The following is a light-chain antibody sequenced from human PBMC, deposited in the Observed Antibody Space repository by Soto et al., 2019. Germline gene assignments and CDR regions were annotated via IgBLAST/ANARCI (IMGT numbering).Light chain of an antibody. Sequence: EIVLTQSPATLSLSPGERATLSCRASQSVNSYLAWYQHKPGQAPRLLIYDASNRATGIPARFSGSGSGTDFTLTISSLEPEDFAVYYCQQRSNWPRTFGQGTKVEIK. CDR1: QSVNSY. V-gene: IGKV3-11*01. J-gene: IGKJ1*01. CDR2: DAS. CDR3: QQRSNWPRT.